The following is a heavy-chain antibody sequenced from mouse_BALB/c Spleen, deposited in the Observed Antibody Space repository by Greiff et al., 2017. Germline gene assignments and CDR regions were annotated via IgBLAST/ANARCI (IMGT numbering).Heavy chain of an antibody. Sequence: QVQLQQPGAELVKPGASVKLSCKASGYTFTSYWMHWVKQRPGQGLEWIGEINPSNGRTNYNEKFKSKATLTVDKSSSTAYMQLSSLTSEDSAVYYCAERGSMDYWGQGTSVTVSP. CDR1: GYTFTSYW. J-gene: IGHJ4*01. CDR2: INPSNGRT. CDR3: AERGSMDY. V-gene: IGHV1S81*02.